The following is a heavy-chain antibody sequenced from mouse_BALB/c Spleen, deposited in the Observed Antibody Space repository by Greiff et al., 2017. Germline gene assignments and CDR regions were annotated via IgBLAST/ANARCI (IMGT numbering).Heavy chain of an antibody. CDR1: GDSITSGY. D-gene: IGHD1-1*01. V-gene: IGHV3-8*02. Sequence: EVQVVESGPSLVKPSQTLSLTCSVTGDSITSGYWNWIRKFPGNKLEYMGYISYSGSTYYNPSLKSRISITRDTSKNQYYLQLNSVTTEDTATYYCAAQYYGSSYGFAYWGQGTLVTVSA. CDR3: AAQYYGSSYGFAY. CDR2: ISYSGST. J-gene: IGHJ3*01.